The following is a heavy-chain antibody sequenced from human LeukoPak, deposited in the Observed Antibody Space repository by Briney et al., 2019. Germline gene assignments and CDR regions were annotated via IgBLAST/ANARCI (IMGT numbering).Heavy chain of an antibody. D-gene: IGHD4-17*01. CDR2: IYTSGST. CDR3: ARERDDYGDYEYSDY. J-gene: IGHJ4*02. CDR1: GGSISSGSYY. V-gene: IGHV4-61*02. Sequence: SETLSLTCTVSGGSISSGSYYWSWIRQPAGKGLEWIGRIYTSGSTNYNPSLKSRVTISVDTSKNQFSLKLSSVTAADTAVYYCARERDDYGDYEYSDYWGQGTLVTVSS.